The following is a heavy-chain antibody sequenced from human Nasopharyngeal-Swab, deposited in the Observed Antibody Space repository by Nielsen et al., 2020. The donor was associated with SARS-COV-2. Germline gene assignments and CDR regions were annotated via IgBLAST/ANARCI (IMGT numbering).Heavy chain of an antibody. D-gene: IGHD6-19*01. V-gene: IGHV1-24*01. CDR1: GYTLTELS. Sequence: ASVKVFCKVSGYTLTELSMHWVRQAPGKGLEWMGGFDPEDGETIYAQKFQGRVTMTEDTSTDTAYMELSSLRSEDTAVYYCATSPGIAVAGTLNWFDPWGQGTLVTVSS. CDR3: ATSPGIAVAGTLNWFDP. J-gene: IGHJ5*02. CDR2: FDPEDGET.